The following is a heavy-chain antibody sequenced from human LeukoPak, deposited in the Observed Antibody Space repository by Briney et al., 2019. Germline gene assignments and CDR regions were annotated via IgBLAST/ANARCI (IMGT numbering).Heavy chain of an antibody. CDR3: ASSHLGYCSSTSCYRGLGYYYYYMDV. D-gene: IGHD2-2*01. CDR2: ISSSSSYI. CDR1: GLTFSSYS. V-gene: IGHV3-21*01. J-gene: IGHJ6*03. Sequence: GRSLRLFCAASGLTFSSYSMNWVRQAPRKGLEWVSSISSSSSYIFYADSLKGRFTISRDNPKNSLYLHMNTLISEDTAVYYCASSHLGYCSSTSCYRGLGYYYYYMDVWGKGTTVTVSS.